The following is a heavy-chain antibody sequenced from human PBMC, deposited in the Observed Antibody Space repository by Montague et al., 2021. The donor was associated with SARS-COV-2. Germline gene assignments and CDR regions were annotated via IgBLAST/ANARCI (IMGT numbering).Heavy chain of an antibody. CDR2: INHGGST. V-gene: IGHV4-34*01. CDR3: ARHKGGEWLVRRSAFDI. D-gene: IGHD6-19*01. Sequence: SETLSLTCAVHGTSFSGYYWNWIRQPPGKGLEWIGEINHGGSTKYGPSLKSRLTISADTSKNQFSLKLSSVTAADTAVYYCARHKGGEWLVRRSAFDIWGQGTMVTVSS. J-gene: IGHJ3*02. CDR1: GTSFSGYY.